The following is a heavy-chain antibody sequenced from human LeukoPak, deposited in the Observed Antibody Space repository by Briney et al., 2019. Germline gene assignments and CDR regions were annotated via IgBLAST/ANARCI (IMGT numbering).Heavy chain of an antibody. V-gene: IGHV1-18*01. CDR2: ASAHNDDT. D-gene: IGHD1-1*01. Sequence: GASVKVSCKASGYTFTSYGISWVRQAPGQGLEGMGWASAHNDDTNYAETLQGRLTMTTDISTSTAYMELTSLRSDDTAVYYCARDWDSRNDYFDPWGQGTLVIVSS. CDR1: GYTFTSYG. J-gene: IGHJ4*02. CDR3: ARDWDSRNDYFDP.